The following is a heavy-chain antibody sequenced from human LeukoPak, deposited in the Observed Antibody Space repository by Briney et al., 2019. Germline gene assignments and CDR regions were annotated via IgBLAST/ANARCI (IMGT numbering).Heavy chain of an antibody. V-gene: IGHV3-7*01. Sequence: GGSLRLSCAASGFTFSSYWMSWVRQAPGKGLEWVANIKQDGSEKYYVDSVKGRLTISRDNAKNSLYLQMNSLRAEDTAVYYCARDLEAAASDYWGQGTLVTVSS. CDR2: IKQDGSEK. J-gene: IGHJ4*02. CDR3: ARDLEAAASDY. CDR1: GFTFSSYW. D-gene: IGHD6-13*01.